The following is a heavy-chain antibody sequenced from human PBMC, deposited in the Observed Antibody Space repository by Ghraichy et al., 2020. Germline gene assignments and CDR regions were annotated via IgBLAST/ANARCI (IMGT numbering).Heavy chain of an antibody. Sequence: GGSLRLSCAASGFTVSSNYMSWVRQAPGKGLEWVSVIYSGGSTYYADSVKGRFTISRDNSKNTLYLQMNSLRAEDTAVYYCARCGGDCYHQPRFQHWGQGTLVTVSS. CDR3: ARCGGDCYHQPRFQH. CDR2: IYSGGST. CDR1: GFTVSSNY. J-gene: IGHJ1*01. V-gene: IGHV3-53*01. D-gene: IGHD2-21*02.